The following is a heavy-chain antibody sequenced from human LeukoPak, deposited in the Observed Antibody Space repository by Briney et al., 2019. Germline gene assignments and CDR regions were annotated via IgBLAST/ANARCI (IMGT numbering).Heavy chain of an antibody. D-gene: IGHD2-2*01. CDR3: AKDRSATPYAGAFDI. CDR1: GFTFSSYA. CDR2: ISGSGDST. Sequence: GGSLRLSCTASGFTFSSYAMSWVRQAPGKGLEWVSTISGSGDSTYYADSVQGRFTIPRDNSKNALYLQMNSLRVEDTAVYYCAKDRSATPYAGAFDIWGQGTMVTVSS. V-gene: IGHV3-23*01. J-gene: IGHJ3*02.